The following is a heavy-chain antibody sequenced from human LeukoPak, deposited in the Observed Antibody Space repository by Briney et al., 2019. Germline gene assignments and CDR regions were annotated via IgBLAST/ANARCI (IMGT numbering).Heavy chain of an antibody. CDR3: ARTHGYCSSTSCYYYYGMGV. Sequence: ASVKVSCKASGYTFTGYYMHWVRQAPGQGLEWMGWINPNSGGTNYAQKFQGRVTMTRDTSISTAYMELSRLRSDDTAVYYCARTHGYCSSTSCYYYYGMGVWGQGTTVTVSS. D-gene: IGHD2-2*01. CDR1: GYTFTGYY. V-gene: IGHV1-2*02. J-gene: IGHJ6*02. CDR2: INPNSGGT.